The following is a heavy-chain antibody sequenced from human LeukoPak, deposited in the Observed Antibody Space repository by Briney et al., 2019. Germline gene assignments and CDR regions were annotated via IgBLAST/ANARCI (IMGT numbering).Heavy chain of an antibody. CDR1: GDSISDYY. CDR3: ASIAVAGLVGAREY. V-gene: IGHV4-4*07. J-gene: IGHJ4*02. CDR2: IYTGGST. D-gene: IGHD6-19*01. Sequence: PSETLSLTCIVSGDSISDYYWSWIRQPAGKGLEWIGRIYTGGSTNYNPSLKSRVTVSVDTSKNQFSLKLSSVTAADTAVYYCASIAVAGLVGAREYWGQGTLVTVSS.